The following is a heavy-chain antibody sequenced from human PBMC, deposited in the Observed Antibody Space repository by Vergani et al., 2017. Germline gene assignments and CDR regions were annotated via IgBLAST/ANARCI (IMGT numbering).Heavy chain of an antibody. CDR1: GFSLSNARMG. V-gene: IGHV2-26*01. Sequence: QVTLKESGPVLVKPTETLTLTCTVSGFSLSNARMGVSWIRQPPGKALEWLAHIFSNDEKSYSTSLKSRLTISKDTSKSQVVLTMTNMEPVDTATYYCARMGDGCSCGSCDPRYCYYYGMDGWGQGTTVTVSS. D-gene: IGHD2-15*01. CDR3: ARMGDGCSCGSCDPRYCYYYGMDG. J-gene: IGHJ6*02. CDR2: IFSNDEK.